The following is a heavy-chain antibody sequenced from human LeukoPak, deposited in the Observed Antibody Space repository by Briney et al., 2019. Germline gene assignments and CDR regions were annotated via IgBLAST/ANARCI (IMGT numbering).Heavy chain of an antibody. CDR2: FKTKYHQV. CDR3: ARSVPDYTRFDY. J-gene: IGHJ4*02. V-gene: IGHV3-23*05. D-gene: IGHD4-11*01. Sequence: PGGSLRLSCVASGFTFSDYAMNWVRQAPGKGLEWVSTFKTKYHQVYYAESVRGRFTISTDNFRNTVFLQMNSLGADDTALYYCARSVPDYTRFDYWGQGALVTVSS. CDR1: GFTFSDYA.